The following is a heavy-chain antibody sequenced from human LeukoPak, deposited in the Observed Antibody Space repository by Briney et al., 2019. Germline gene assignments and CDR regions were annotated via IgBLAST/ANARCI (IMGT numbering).Heavy chain of an antibody. J-gene: IGHJ4*02. V-gene: IGHV3-9*01. D-gene: IGHD2-2*01. CDR2: ISWNSGSI. CDR1: GFTFDDYA. Sequence: GGSLRLSCAASGFTFDDYAMHWVRQAPGKGLEWVSGISWNSGSIGYADSVKGRFTISRDNAKNSLYLQMNSLRAEDTALYYCERGGVVVPATIDYWGQGPLVTVSS. CDR3: ERGGVVVPATIDY.